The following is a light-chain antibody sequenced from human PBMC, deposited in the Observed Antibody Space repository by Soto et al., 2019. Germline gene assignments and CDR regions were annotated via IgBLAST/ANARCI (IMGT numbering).Light chain of an antibody. CDR3: QVWDSSSDHPRV. V-gene: IGLV3-21*04. J-gene: IGLJ3*02. Sequence: SYELTQPPSVSVAPGKTARITCGGNHIGSKSVHWYQQKPGQAPVLVIYYDSDRPSGIPERFSGSNSGNTATLTISRVEAGDEADYYCQVWDSSSDHPRVFGGGTKLTVL. CDR1: HIGSKS. CDR2: YDS.